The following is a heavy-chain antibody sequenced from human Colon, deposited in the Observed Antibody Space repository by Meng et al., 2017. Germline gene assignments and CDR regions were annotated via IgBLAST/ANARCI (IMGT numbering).Heavy chain of an antibody. CDR2: IAHTGRT. CDR3: ARRSPIAPEGNWFDP. V-gene: IGHV4-4*02. J-gene: IGHJ5*02. CDR1: GVSISTTNW. Sequence: QMLLRESGPGLVKPSGTLSLTCAVSGVSISTTNWWTWFRQSPGKGLEWIGEIAHTGRTNYNRSLKSRVTISVDTSKNQFSLKLTSVTAADTAVYYCARRSPIAPEGNWFDPWGQGTLVTVSS. D-gene: IGHD6-13*01.